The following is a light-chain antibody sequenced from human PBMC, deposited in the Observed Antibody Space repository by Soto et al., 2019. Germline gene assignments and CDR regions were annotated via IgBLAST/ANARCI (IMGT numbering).Light chain of an antibody. V-gene: IGKV1-9*01. CDR2: AAS. J-gene: IGKJ1*01. CDR3: QQLYEYPWT. CDR1: QGISSY. Sequence: IQMTQSPSSLSASLGDRVTITWRASQGISSYLAWYKHKPGKAPKLLIYAASTLQSGVPSRFSGRGAGQDVTLTISSLTHEGFESYYCQQLYEYPWTFGQGTKVDI.